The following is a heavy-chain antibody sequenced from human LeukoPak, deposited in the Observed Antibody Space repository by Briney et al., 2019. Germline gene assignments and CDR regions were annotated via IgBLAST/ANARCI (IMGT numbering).Heavy chain of an antibody. CDR1: GYTFTNYA. CDR3: ARDRALDYYDSSGYYLFAY. J-gene: IGHJ4*02. V-gene: IGHV1-46*01. CDR2: INPSGGST. Sequence: ASVKVSCKASGYTFTNYAMYWVRQAPGQGLEWMGIINPSGGSTSYAQKFQGRVTMTRDTSTSTVYMELSSLRSEDTAVYYCARDRALDYYDSSGYYLFAYWGQGTLVTVSS. D-gene: IGHD3-22*01.